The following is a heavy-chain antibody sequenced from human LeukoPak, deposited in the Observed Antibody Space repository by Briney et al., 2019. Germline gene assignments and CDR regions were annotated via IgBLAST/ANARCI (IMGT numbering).Heavy chain of an antibody. J-gene: IGHJ5*02. CDR3: ATGGGGSQRFDP. V-gene: IGHV1-2*04. CDR2: INPNSGGT. CDR1: GYTFTGYY. D-gene: IGHD3-10*01. Sequence: GASVKVSCKASGYTFTGYYMHWVRQAPGQGLEWMGWINPNSGGTNYAQKFQGWVTMTEDTSTDTAYMELSSLRSEDTAVYYCATGGGGSQRFDPWGQGTLVTVSS.